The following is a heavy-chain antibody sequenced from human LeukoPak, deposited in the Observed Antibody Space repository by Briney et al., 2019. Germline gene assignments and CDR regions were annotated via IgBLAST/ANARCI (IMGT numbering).Heavy chain of an antibody. V-gene: IGHV4-39*07. D-gene: IGHD1-26*01. CDR1: GGSISSSSYY. Sequence: SETLSLTCTVSGGSISSSSYYWGWIRQPPGKGLEWIGSIHYSGSTYYNPSLKSRVTISVDTSKNQFSLKLSSVTAADTAVYYCARSVVGVLDLDYFDYWGQGTLVTVSS. J-gene: IGHJ4*02. CDR3: ARSVVGVLDLDYFDY. CDR2: IHYSGST.